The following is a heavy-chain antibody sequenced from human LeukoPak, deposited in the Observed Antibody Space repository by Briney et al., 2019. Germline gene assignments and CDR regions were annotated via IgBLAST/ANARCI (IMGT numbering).Heavy chain of an antibody. CDR1: GFTFSSYG. J-gene: IGHJ4*02. CDR3: AKKNYDRFDY. V-gene: IGHV3-30*18. D-gene: IGHD3-3*01. Sequence: GRSLRLSCAASGFTFSSYGMHWVRQAPGKGLEWVAVISYDGSNKYYADSVKGRFTISRDNSKNTLYLQMNSLRAEDTAVYYCAKKNYDRFDYWGQGTLVTVSS. CDR2: ISYDGSNK.